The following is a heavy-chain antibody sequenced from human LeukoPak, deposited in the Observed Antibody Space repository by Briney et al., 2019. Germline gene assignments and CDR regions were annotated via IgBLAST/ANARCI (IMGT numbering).Heavy chain of an antibody. V-gene: IGHV4-59*01. Sequence: PSETLSLTCTVSGGSISSYYWSWIRQPPGKGLEWVGYICYSGSTNYNPSLKSRVTISVDTSKNQFSLKLSSVTAADTAVYYCARAVGSGSFQTYYYYMDVWGKGTTVTISS. J-gene: IGHJ6*03. D-gene: IGHD3-10*01. CDR2: ICYSGST. CDR1: GGSISSYY. CDR3: ARAVGSGSFQTYYYYMDV.